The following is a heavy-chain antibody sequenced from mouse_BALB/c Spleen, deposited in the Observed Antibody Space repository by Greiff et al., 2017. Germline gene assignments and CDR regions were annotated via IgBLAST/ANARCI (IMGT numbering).Heavy chain of an antibody. D-gene: IGHD2-14*01. J-gene: IGHJ4*01. CDR3: ARRGYRYDPMDY. CDR1: GFTFSSYA. CDR2: ISSGGSYT. V-gene: IGHV5-9-3*01. Sequence: DVQLVESGGGLVKPGGSLKLSCAASGFTFSSYAMSWVRQTPEKRLEWVATISSGGSYTYYPDSVKGRFTISRDNAKNTLYLQMSSLRSEDTAMYYCARRGYRYDPMDYWGQGTSVTVSS.